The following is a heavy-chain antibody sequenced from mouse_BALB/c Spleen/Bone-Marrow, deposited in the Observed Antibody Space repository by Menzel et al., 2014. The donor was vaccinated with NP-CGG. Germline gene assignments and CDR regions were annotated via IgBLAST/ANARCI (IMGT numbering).Heavy chain of an antibody. D-gene: IGHD1-2*01. V-gene: IGHV1-87*01. CDR2: IYPGDGDT. CDR1: GYTFTSYW. CDR3: ARRDYGIRENYYAMDY. J-gene: IGHJ4*01. Sequence: VQLVESGAELARPGASVKLSCKASGYTFTSYWMQWVKQRPGQGLEWIGAIYPGDGDTRYTQKFKGKATLTADKSSSTAYMQLSSLASEDSAVYYCARRDYGIRENYYAMDYWGQGPSVTVSS.